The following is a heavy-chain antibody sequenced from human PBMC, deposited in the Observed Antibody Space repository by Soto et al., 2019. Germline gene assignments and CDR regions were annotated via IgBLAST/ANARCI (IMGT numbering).Heavy chain of an antibody. D-gene: IGHD3-10*01. CDR2: IVVGSGNT. J-gene: IGHJ4*02. CDR1: GFTFTSSA. CDR3: AAEGYYYGSGSRSPLDY. Sequence: ASVKVSCKASGFTFTSSAVQWVRQARGQRLEWIGWIVVGSGNTNYAQKFQERVTITRDMSTSTAYMELSSLRSEDTAVYYCAAEGYYYGSGSRSPLDYWGQGTLVTVSS. V-gene: IGHV1-58*01.